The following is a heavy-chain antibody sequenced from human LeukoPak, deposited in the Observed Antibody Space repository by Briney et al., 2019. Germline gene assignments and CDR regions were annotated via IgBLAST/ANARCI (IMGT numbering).Heavy chain of an antibody. J-gene: IGHJ6*02. V-gene: IGHV4-30-4*01. CDR3: ARGPYGDYVRRYYYGMDV. CDR2: IYYSGST. D-gene: IGHD4-17*01. CDR1: GGSISRGDYC. Sequence: SQTLSLTCTVSGGSISRGDYCWGWLRQPPWKGLELIEYIYYSGSTYYNPSLKSRVTISVDTSKNQFSLKLSSVTAADTAVYYCARGPYGDYVRRYYYGMDVWGQGTTVTVSS.